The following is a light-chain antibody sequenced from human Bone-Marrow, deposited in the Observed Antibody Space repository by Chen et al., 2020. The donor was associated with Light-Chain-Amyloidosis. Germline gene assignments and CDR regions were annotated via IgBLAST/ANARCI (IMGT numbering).Light chain of an antibody. J-gene: IGLJ1*01. CDR2: EVT. V-gene: IGLV2-14*01. CDR1: RSDVGGDNH. Sequence: QSALTQPAPVSGSPGPSITISCTGTRSDVGGDNHVSWYQQHPDKAPKLMIYEVTNRPTWVPDRFSGSKSDNTASLTISGRQTEAEADYFCRSYTITNTLVFGSGTRVTVL. CDR3: RSYTITNTLV.